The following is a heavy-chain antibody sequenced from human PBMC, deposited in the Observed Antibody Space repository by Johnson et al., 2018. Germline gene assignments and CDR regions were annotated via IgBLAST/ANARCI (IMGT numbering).Heavy chain of an antibody. CDR3: ARVRDGYNYGYYYYYMDV. J-gene: IGHJ6*03. CDR2: ITGSAITI. Sequence: VQLVESGGGLVKPGGSLRLSCAASGFGFSDYSMTWIRQAPGKGLEWVSDITGSAITIYYADSVKGRFTLSRDNAKNSLYLQMNSLRAEDTAVYYCARVRDGYNYGYYYYYMDVWGEGTTVTVSS. CDR1: GFGFSDYS. V-gene: IGHV3-11*04. D-gene: IGHD5-24*01.